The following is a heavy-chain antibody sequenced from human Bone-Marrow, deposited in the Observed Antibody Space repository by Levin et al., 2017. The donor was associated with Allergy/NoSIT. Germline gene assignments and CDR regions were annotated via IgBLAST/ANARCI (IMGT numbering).Heavy chain of an antibody. CDR3: ASPRGGSGPLHRLFDY. CDR2: VYHSGST. D-gene: IGHD6-25*01. J-gene: IGHJ4*02. CDR1: GGSISSTNYY. Sequence: SETLSLTCTVSGGSISSTNYYWGWIRQPPGKGLEWIGSVYHSGSTYYNPSLKRRVTISVDTSKNQVSLTVISVTAADTAVYYCASPRGGSGPLHRLFDYWGQGTLVTVSS. V-gene: IGHV4-39*01.